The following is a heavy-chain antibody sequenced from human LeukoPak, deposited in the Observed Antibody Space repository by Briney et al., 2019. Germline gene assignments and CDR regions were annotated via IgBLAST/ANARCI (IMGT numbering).Heavy chain of an antibody. CDR1: GGSIRRSNYY. Sequence: SETLSLTCIVSGGSIRRSNYYWGWIRQPPGKGLEWIGSIYYSGSTYYNPSLKSRVTISVDTPKNQFSLKLLSVTAADTAVYYCAEGLYSSSQFDCWGQGTLVTVSS. CDR2: IYYSGST. J-gene: IGHJ4*02. V-gene: IGHV4-39*01. D-gene: IGHD6-6*01. CDR3: AEGLYSSSQFDC.